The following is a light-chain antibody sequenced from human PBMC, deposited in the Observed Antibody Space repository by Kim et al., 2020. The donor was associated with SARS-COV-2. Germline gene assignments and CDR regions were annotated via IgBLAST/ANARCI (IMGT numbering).Light chain of an antibody. CDR3: QQASTFPFT. CDR2: SAS. CDR1: QGISTW. Sequence: ASVGDRVTITCRASQGISTWLGWYQQKPGKAPRLLIYSASSLQSGVPSRFSGSGSGTVFTLTINSLQPEDFATYYCQQASTFPFTFGGGTKVDIK. J-gene: IGKJ4*01. V-gene: IGKV1-12*01.